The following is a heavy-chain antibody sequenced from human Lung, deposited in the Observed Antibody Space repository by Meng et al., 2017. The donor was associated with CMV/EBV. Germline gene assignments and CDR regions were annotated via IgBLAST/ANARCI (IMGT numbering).Heavy chain of an antibody. CDR2: ISYDGSNK. V-gene: IGHV3-30*04. CDR1: GFTFSSYA. Sequence: SCAASGFTFSSYAMHWVRQAPGKGLEWVAVISYDGSNKYYADSVKGRFTISRDNSKNTLYLQMNSLRAEDTAVYYCARAASITMIVVVITPAGDAFDIXGQGTMVTVSS. D-gene: IGHD3-22*01. J-gene: IGHJ3*02. CDR3: ARAASITMIVVVITPAGDAFDI.